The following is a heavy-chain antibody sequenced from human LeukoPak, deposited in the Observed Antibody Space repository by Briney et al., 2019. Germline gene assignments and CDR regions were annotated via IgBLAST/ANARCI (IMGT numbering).Heavy chain of an antibody. V-gene: IGHV3-11*04. CDR2: ISGSASDI. D-gene: IGHD6-25*01. Sequence: GGSLRLSCAASGFTFSAYYMSWIRQAPEKGLERISYISGSASDISYADSVKGRFTISRDNAKNSLYLQMNSLTAEDTAVYYCARTARVLDYWGQGTLITVSS. CDR1: GFTFSAYY. J-gene: IGHJ4*02. CDR3: ARTARVLDY.